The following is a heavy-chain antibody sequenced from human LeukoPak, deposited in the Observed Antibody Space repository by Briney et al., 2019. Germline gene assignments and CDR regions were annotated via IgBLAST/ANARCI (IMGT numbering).Heavy chain of an antibody. CDR2: VSGSGGST. V-gene: IGHV3-23*01. CDR1: GFTFSSYA. CDR3: AKDGGSAPTFIDF. Sequence: GGSPRLSCAASGFTFSSYAMSWVRQPPGKGLEWVSAVSGSGGSTYYADSVKGRFTISRDNSKNTLYLQMSSLRAEDTAVYYCAKDGGSAPTFIDFWGQGTLVTVSS. J-gene: IGHJ4*02. D-gene: IGHD6-25*01.